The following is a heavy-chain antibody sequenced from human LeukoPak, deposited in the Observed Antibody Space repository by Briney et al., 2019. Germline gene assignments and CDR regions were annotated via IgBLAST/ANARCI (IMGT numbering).Heavy chain of an antibody. V-gene: IGHV1-2*02. D-gene: IGHD1-1*01. CDR3: ARGHRVDNSMSYKIDY. J-gene: IGHJ4*02. Sequence: ASVKVSCKASGGTFSSYAISWVRQAPGQGLEWMGGINPKSGGTKYAQKFQVRVTMTKDTSINTAYIELRGLRSDDTAVYYCARGHRVDNSMSYKIDYWGQGTLVTVS. CDR1: GGTFSSYA. CDR2: INPKSGGT.